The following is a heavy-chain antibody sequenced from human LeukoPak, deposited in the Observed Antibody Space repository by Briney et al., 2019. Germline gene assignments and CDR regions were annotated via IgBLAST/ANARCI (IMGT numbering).Heavy chain of an antibody. Sequence: PGGSLRLSCAASGFTFTKYDMHWVRQATGGGLEWVSAIGIYGDTCYTGSVKGRFTISRENAKNSLYLQMDSLRAEDTAVYYCTRGGIQVSGIDEIDHWGQGTLVTVSS. CDR1: GFTFTKYD. D-gene: IGHD6-19*01. J-gene: IGHJ4*02. CDR2: IGIYGDT. V-gene: IGHV3-13*01. CDR3: TRGGIQVSGIDEIDH.